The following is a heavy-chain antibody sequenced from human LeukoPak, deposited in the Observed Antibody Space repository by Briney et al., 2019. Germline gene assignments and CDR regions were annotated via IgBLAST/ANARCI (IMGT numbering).Heavy chain of an antibody. CDR3: ARRNYYDSSGFDP. CDR2: ISSSGSTI. J-gene: IGHJ5*02. Sequence: GGSLRLSCAASGFIFRNYWMSWVRQAPEKGLEWVSYISSSGSTIYYADSVKGRFTISRDNAKNSLYLQMNSLRAEDTAVYYCARRNYYDSSGFDPWGQGTLVTVSS. D-gene: IGHD3-22*01. V-gene: IGHV3-11*01. CDR1: GFIFRNYW.